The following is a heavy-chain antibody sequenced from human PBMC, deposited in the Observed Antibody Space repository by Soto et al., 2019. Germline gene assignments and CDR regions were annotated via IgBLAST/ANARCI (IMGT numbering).Heavy chain of an antibody. CDR3: ASGRRIIGMIYAPFLEY. Sequence: GGSLRLSCAASGFTFTSFALTWVRQAPGKGLEWVASINGEGDRTYYGDSVKGRFTISRDNSRDTAYLQTSSLRVDDAAMYFCASGRRIIGMIYAPFLEYWAQGTLVTVSS. CDR2: INGEGDRT. CDR1: GFTFTSFA. V-gene: IGHV3-23*01. J-gene: IGHJ4*02. D-gene: IGHD2-8*01.